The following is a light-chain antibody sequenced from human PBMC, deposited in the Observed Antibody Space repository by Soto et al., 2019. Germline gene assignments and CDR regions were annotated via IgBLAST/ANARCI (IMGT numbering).Light chain of an antibody. Sequence: EILLTQSPATVSASIGETVTLSCRASQGISTFLAWYQQKPGQAPKLLIYGASNLATGVPSRFSGRGSGTDFTLTISSLQPEDFAIYFCQQPDNFPLTFGQGTKVEIK. V-gene: IGKV1-12*01. CDR1: QGISTF. CDR2: GAS. CDR3: QQPDNFPLT. J-gene: IGKJ4*01.